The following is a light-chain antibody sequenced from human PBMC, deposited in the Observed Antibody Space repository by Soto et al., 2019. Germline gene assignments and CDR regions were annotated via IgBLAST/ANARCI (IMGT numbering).Light chain of an antibody. V-gene: IGKV3-20*01. CDR2: GTS. J-gene: IGKJ2*01. CDR3: HQYNYSPVT. Sequence: EIVLTQSPGTLSLSPGERATLSCRASESVGSSYLAWYQQRPGQAPRLLIFGTSSRATGIPDRFSGIGSGIDFTLTISRLGPEECAVYYCHQYNYSPVTVGQGTKLEIK. CDR1: ESVGSSY.